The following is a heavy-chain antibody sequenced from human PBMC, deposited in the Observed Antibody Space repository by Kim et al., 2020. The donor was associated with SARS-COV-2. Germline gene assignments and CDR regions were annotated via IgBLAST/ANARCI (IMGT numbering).Heavy chain of an antibody. V-gene: IGHV1-69*13. J-gene: IGHJ6*02. Sequence: SVKVSCKASGGTFSSYAISWVRQAPGQGLEWMGGIIPIFGTANYAQKFQGRVTITADESTSTAYMELSSLRSEDTAVYYCARDRAHCSGGSCYRHDGMDVWGQGTTVTVSS. CDR1: GGTFSSYA. CDR3: ARDRAHCSGGSCYRHDGMDV. CDR2: IIPIFGTA. D-gene: IGHD2-15*01.